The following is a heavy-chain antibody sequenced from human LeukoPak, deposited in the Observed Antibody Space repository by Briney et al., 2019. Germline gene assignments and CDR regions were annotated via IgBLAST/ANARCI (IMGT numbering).Heavy chain of an antibody. CDR2: IYTSGST. D-gene: IGHD5-18*01. CDR3: AKGAGGFSYYNWFDP. V-gene: IGHV4-61*02. Sequence: SETLSLTCTVSGGSISSGSYYWSWIRQPAGTGLEWIGRIYTSGSTNYNPSLKSRVTISVDTSKNQFSLKLASVTAADTAIYYCAKGAGGFSYYNWFDPWGQGTLVTVSS. J-gene: IGHJ5*02. CDR1: GGSISSGSYY.